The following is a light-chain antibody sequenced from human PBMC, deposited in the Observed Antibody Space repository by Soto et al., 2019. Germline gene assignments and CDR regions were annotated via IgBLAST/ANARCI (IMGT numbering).Light chain of an antibody. CDR1: YSNIGNNF. CDR3: GTWDHTLSAFG. J-gene: IGLJ3*02. CDR2: DNI. Sequence: QSVLTQPPSISTAAGQKVTISCSGNYSNIGNNFVSWYQHLPRTAPKLLIYDNIKRPSGIPDRFSGFKGGTSATLVITGLLTGDEADYYCGTWDHTLSAFGFGGGTKVTVL. V-gene: IGLV1-51*01.